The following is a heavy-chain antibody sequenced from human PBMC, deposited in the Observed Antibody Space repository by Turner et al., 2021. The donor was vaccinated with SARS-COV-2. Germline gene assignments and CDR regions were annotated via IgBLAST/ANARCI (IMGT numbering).Heavy chain of an antibody. CDR3: AREDDFWSGYHHYGMDV. V-gene: IGHV3-21*01. Sequence: EVQLVESGGGLVKPGGSLILSCSSSGFTFSRYSMNWVRQAPGKGLEWVSSISSTSSYIYYADSVKGRFTISRDNAKNSLYLQMNSLRAEDTAVYYCAREDDFWSGYHHYGMDVWGQGTTVTVSS. D-gene: IGHD3-3*01. CDR1: GFTFSRYS. CDR2: ISSTSSYI. J-gene: IGHJ6*02.